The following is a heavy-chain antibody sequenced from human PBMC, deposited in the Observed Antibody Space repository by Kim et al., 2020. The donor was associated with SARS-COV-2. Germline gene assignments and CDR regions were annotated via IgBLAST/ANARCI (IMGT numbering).Heavy chain of an antibody. J-gene: IGHJ4*02. D-gene: IGHD6-19*01. CDR1: GFSFSDYW. Sequence: GGSLRLSCAASGFSFSDYWMHWVRQAPGKGLVWVARISIDGSYTTYADSMRGRFTISRDNAKNTLYLHMNSLRAEDTALYYCATAVSSAYMLLNYLGQGT. V-gene: IGHV3-74*03. CDR3: ATAVSSAYMLLNY. CDR2: ISIDGSYT.